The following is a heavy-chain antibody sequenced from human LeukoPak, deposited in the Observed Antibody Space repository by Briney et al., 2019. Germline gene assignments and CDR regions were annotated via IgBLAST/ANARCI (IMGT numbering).Heavy chain of an antibody. CDR2: IYYSGST. CDR1: GGSISSSSYY. CDR3: ARDLGGAAAQVY. V-gene: IGHV4-39*02. D-gene: IGHD6-13*01. J-gene: IGHJ4*02. Sequence: SETLSLTCTVSGGSISSSSYYWGWIRQPPGKGLEWIGSIYYSGSTYYNPSLKSRVTISVDTSKNQFSLRLSSVTAAGTAVYYCARDLGGAAAQVYWGQGTLVTVSS.